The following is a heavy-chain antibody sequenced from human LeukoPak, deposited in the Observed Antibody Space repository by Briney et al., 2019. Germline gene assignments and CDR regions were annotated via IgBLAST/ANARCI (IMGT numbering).Heavy chain of an antibody. Sequence: ASVKVSCKASGYTFTGNYIYWVRQAPGQGLEWMGWINPNTGGTKYAQKFQGRVTMTRDTSISTAYMELSRLRSDDTAVYYCARGSSSKAGLGYYYYMDVWGKGTTVTVSS. CDR3: ARGSSSKAGLGYYYYMDV. D-gene: IGHD2-2*01. CDR1: GYTFTGNY. CDR2: INPNTGGT. V-gene: IGHV1-2*02. J-gene: IGHJ6*03.